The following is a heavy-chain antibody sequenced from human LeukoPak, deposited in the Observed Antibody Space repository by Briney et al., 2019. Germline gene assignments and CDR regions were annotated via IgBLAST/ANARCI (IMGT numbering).Heavy chain of an antibody. CDR2: IYYSGST. V-gene: IGHV4-39*07. CDR1: GGSISSGSYY. D-gene: IGHD4-11*01. CDR3: ASLQIPGWFDP. J-gene: IGHJ5*02. Sequence: SETLSLTCTVSGGSISSGSYYWSWIRQPAGKGLEWIGGIYYSGSTYYNPSLKSRVTISVGTSKNQFSLKLSSVTAPDTAVYSCASLQIPGWFDPWGQGTLVTVSS.